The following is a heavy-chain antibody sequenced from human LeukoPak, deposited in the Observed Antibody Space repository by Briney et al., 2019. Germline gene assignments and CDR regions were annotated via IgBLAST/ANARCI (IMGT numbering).Heavy chain of an antibody. J-gene: IGHJ4*02. CDR2: IYSGGST. Sequence: PGGSLRLSCAASGFTVSSNSMTWVRQAPGKGLEWVSVIYSGGSTYYTDSVKGRFTISRDNSKNTLYLQMNSLRAEDTAVYYCANEEDPDWGQGTLVTVSS. CDR1: GFTVSSNS. CDR3: ANEEDPD. V-gene: IGHV3-66*01.